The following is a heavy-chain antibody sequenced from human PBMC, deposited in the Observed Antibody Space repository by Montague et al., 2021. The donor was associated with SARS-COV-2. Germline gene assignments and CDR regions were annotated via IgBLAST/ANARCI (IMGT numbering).Heavy chain of an antibody. D-gene: IGHD3-22*01. CDR3: ARTGDNAGYYSSTFLAFLM. CDR1: GASVTDYY. V-gene: IGHV4-59*02. CDR2: KFYSGST. J-gene: IGHJ3*02. Sequence: SETLSLTCTVSGASVTDYYWSWIRQPPGKGLEWIAYKFYSGSTNYNPSLKSRGTISIDTSKNQVSLRLSSVTAADTAVYFCARTGDNAGYYSSTFLAFLMWGQGTMVTVSS.